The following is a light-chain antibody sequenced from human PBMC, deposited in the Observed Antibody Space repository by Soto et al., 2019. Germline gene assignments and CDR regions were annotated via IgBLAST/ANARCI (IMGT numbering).Light chain of an antibody. Sequence: DIQMTQSPSSLSASVEDRFIITCRASQSISSWLAWYQQKPGKAPKLLIYDASTLESGVPTRFSGSGSGTDFTLTISSLQPEDVAAYYCQKYNSAPLTFGGGTKVDI. CDR1: QSISSW. V-gene: IGKV1-5*01. J-gene: IGKJ4*01. CDR3: QKYNSAPLT. CDR2: DAS.